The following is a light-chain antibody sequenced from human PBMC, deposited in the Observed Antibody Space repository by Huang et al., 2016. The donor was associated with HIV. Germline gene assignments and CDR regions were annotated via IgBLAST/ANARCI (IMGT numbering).Light chain of an antibody. Sequence: IVLTQSPATLSVSPGERATLSCRASQSVSSNLAWYQQRPGQPPRLLIYAASTRATGIPARLSGSGSGKEFTLTISSLQSEDFAVYYCHQYDNWLRTFGQGTRVEI. CDR3: HQYDNWLRT. J-gene: IGKJ1*01. CDR2: AAS. CDR1: QSVSSN. V-gene: IGKV3-15*01.